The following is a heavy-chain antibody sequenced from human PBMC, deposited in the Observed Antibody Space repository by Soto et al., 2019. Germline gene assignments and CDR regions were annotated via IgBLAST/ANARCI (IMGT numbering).Heavy chain of an antibody. V-gene: IGHV4-39*01. CDR3: ARHEGEGHGGNFDYYYYGMDV. D-gene: IGHD2-21*02. CDR2: IYYSGST. J-gene: IGHJ6*02. CDR1: GGSISSSSYY. Sequence: SETLSLTCTVSGGSISSSSYYWGWIRQPPGKGLEWIGSIYYSGSTYYNPSLKSRVTISVDTSKNQFSLKLSSVTAADTAVYYCARHEGEGHGGNFDYYYYGMDVWGQGTTVTVSS.